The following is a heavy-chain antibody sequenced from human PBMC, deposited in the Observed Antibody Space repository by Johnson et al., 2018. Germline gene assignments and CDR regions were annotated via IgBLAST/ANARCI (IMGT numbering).Heavy chain of an antibody. V-gene: IGHV3-30*03. Sequence: QVQLVQSGGGVVQPGRSLGLSCTASGFTFSRYVMHWVRQAPGKGLEWVALISYDGSNKYYADPVKGRFTISRDNAKNSLYLQMNSLGDEDTAVYYCARGRGYYVYGMDVWGQGTTVTVSS. CDR3: ARGRGYYVYGMDV. J-gene: IGHJ6*02. CDR2: ISYDGSNK. CDR1: GFTFSRYV. D-gene: IGHD3-10*02.